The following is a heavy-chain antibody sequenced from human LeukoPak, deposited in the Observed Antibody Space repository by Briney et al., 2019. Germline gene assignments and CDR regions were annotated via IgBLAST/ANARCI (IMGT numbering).Heavy chain of an antibody. Sequence: GASVKVSCKASGYTFTSYDINWVRQATGQGLEWMGWMNPNSGNTGYAQKFQGRVTITRNTSISTAYMELSSLRSEDTAVYYYARGRRELLQNDYWGQGTLVTVSS. CDR1: GYTFTSYD. V-gene: IGHV1-8*03. D-gene: IGHD1-26*01. CDR2: MNPNSGNT. J-gene: IGHJ4*02. CDR3: ARGRRELLQNDY.